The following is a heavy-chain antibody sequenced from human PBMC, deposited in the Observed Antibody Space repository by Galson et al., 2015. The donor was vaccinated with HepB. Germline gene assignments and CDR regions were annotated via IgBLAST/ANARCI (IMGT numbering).Heavy chain of an antibody. J-gene: IGHJ4*02. Sequence: SVNVSCQASGYTFPSYYMHWLRQSPGQALEWMGIINPSAGSTSYAQKFQGRVTMTRDTSTSTVYMELSSLRSEDTAVYYCARPSYYYDSSGSGLDYWGQGTLVTVSS. CDR2: INPSAGST. CDR3: ARPSYYYDSSGSGLDY. V-gene: IGHV1-46*01. CDR1: GYTFPSYY. D-gene: IGHD3-22*01.